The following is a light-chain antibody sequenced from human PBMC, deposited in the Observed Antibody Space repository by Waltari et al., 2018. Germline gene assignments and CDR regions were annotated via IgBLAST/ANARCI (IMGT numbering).Light chain of an antibody. CDR2: WAS. J-gene: IGKJ3*01. Sequence: DIVMTQSPDSLAVSLGERATLNCKSSQSVLYSSNNKNYLAWYQQKPGQPPKLLIYWASTRESGVPDRFSGSGSGTDFTLTISSLQAEDVAVYYCQQYYSTPPVTFGPGTKVDIK. CDR3: QQYYSTPPVT. CDR1: QSVLYSSNNKNY. V-gene: IGKV4-1*01.